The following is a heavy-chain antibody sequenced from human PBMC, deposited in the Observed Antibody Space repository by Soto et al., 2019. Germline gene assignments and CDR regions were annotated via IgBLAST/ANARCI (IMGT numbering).Heavy chain of an antibody. CDR1: GGSISSGGYY. Sequence: SETLSLTCTVSGGSISSGGYYWSWIRQHPGKGLEWIGYIYYSGSTYYNPSLKSRVTISVDTSKNQFSLKLSSVTAADTAVYYCARAGRGLRYFDWLSDYYFDYWGQGTLVTVSS. CDR2: IYYSGST. J-gene: IGHJ4*02. D-gene: IGHD3-9*01. V-gene: IGHV4-31*03. CDR3: ARAGRGLRYFDWLSDYYFDY.